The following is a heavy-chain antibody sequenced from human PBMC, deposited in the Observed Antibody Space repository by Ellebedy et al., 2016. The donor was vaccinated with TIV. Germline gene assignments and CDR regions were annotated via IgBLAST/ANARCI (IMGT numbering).Heavy chain of an antibody. D-gene: IGHD1-26*01. CDR3: AFIVGATAFDI. V-gene: IGHV1-8*01. CDR2: MNPNSGNT. Sequence: ASVKVSCKVSGYTFASYDINWVRQTAGQGLEWMGWMNPNSGNTGYSEKFQARVSMTRNTSISTGFLDLSSLAFEDTAVYYCAFIVGATAFDIWGPGTVVAVSP. J-gene: IGHJ4*01. CDR1: GYTFASYD.